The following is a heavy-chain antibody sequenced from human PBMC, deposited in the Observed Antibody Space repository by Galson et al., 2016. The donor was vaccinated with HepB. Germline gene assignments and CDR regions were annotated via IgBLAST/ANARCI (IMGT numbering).Heavy chain of an antibody. D-gene: IGHD3-3*01. Sequence: SLRLSCAASGFTFGSFGMHWVRQAPGKGLEWVAVISYGGSNKYYADSVKGRFTISRDDSRDTLYLQMNGLRAEDTAVYHCGKSLDFWNGYLIDNWGQGTQVTVSS. CDR2: ISYGGSNK. CDR1: GFTFGSFG. J-gene: IGHJ4*02. V-gene: IGHV3-30*18. CDR3: GKSLDFWNGYLIDN.